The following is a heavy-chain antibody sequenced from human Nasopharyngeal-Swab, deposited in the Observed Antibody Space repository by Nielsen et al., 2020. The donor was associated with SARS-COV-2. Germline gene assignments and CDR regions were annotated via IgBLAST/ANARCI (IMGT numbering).Heavy chain of an antibody. J-gene: IGHJ6*02. V-gene: IGHV4-34*01. CDR1: GGSFSDYY. CDR2: INHSGSI. CDR3: ARAGPYDYWSGRNHLDV. D-gene: IGHD3-3*01. Sequence: SETLSPTCAVYGGSFSDYYWTWIRQTPGKGLAWVGEINHSGSINYNPSLKSRLTISLDTSERQLFLKLTSVTAADTAVYYCARAGPYDYWSGRNHLDVWGPGTTVTVSS.